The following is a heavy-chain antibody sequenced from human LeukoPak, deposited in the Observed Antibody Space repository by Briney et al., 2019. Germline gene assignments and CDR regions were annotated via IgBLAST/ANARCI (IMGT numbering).Heavy chain of an antibody. D-gene: IGHD3-16*01. CDR1: VFNLSNYW. J-gene: IGHJ4*02. CDR2: IKHDGSEK. CDR3: ARALSHCLDY. Sequence: PGGSLRLSCVLSVFNLSNYWMNWVRQAPGTGREGVANIKHDGSEKYYVDSVKGPFSISRENAKKSLYLKMNSLRAEDTAVYYCARALSHCLDYWGQGTLVTVSS. V-gene: IGHV3-7*01.